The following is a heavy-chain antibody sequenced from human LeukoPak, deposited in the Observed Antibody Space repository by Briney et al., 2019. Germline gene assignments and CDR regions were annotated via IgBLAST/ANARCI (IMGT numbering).Heavy chain of an antibody. CDR2: MNPNSGNT. J-gene: IGHJ6*03. V-gene: IGHV1-8*01. CDR3: ARGRAARPLSAYYMDV. D-gene: IGHD6-6*01. CDR1: GYTFTSYD. Sequence: ASVKVSCKASGYTFTSYDINWVRQATGQGLEWMGWMNPNSGNTGYAQKFQGRVTMTRNTSISTAYMELSSLGSEDTAVYYCARGRAARPLSAYYMDVWGKGTTVTVSS.